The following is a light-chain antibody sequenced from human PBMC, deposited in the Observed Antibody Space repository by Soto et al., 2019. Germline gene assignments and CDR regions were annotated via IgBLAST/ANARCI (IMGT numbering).Light chain of an antibody. CDR2: KAT. Sequence: DIQMTQSPSTLSASAGDGVTITCRASQSIGSWLAWYQQKPGKAPKLLIYKATNLQSGVPSRFSGSGSGTDFSLTISSLQPVDSATYFCQHYHDFQYTFGPGTKLEI. CDR3: QHYHDFQYT. CDR1: QSIGSW. J-gene: IGKJ2*01. V-gene: IGKV1-5*03.